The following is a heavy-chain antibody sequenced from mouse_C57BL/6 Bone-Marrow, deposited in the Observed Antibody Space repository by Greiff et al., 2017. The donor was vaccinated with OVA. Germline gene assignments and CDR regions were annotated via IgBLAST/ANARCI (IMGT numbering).Heavy chain of an antibody. D-gene: IGHD2-1*01. CDR2: IDPSDSYT. CDR1: GYTFTSYW. CDR3: ALCGNYLAWCAY. J-gene: IGHJ3*01. Sequence: QVQLQQPGAELVKPGASVKLSCKASGYTFTSYWMPWVKQRPGQGLEWIGEIDPSDSYTNYNQKFQGQVTFTVDTSSNTAYKQLSSLTSEDSAVYYCALCGNYLAWCAYWGQGTLVTVSA. V-gene: IGHV1-50*01.